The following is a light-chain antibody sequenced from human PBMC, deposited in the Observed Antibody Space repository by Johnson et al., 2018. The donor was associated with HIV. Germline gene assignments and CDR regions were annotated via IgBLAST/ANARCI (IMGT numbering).Light chain of an antibody. CDR2: ENN. CDR3: GTWDSSLSAEV. Sequence: QSVLTQPPSVSAAPGHKVTISCSGSSSNIGNNYVSWYQQLPGTAPKLLIYENNKRPSGIPDRFSGSKSGTSATLGITGLQTGDEAGYYCGTWDSSLSAEVFGTGTKVTGL. CDR1: SSNIGNNY. J-gene: IGLJ1*01. V-gene: IGLV1-51*02.